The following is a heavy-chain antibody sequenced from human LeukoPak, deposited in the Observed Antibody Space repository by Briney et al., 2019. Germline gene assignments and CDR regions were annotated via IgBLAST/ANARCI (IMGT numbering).Heavy chain of an antibody. D-gene: IGHD4-11*01. J-gene: IGHJ6*02. CDR1: GGSISSGDYY. CDR3: ASLQFAYGTDV. CDR2: IYHSGST. V-gene: IGHV4-30-4*01. Sequence: ASETLSLTCTVSGGSISSGDYYWSWIRQPPGKGLEWIGYIYHSGSTYYNPSLKSRVTISVDTSKNQFSLKLSSVTAADTAVYYCASLQFAYGTDVWGQGTTVTVSS.